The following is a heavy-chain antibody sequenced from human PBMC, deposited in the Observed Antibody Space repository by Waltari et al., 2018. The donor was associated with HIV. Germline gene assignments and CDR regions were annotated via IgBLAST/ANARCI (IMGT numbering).Heavy chain of an antibody. J-gene: IGHJ5*02. CDR3: ARDMVATSNWFDP. CDR1: GFTFSSYW. D-gene: IGHD5-12*01. V-gene: IGHV3-74*01. CDR2: IKTDGSST. Sequence: EVQLVESGGGLVQPGGSLRLYCAASGFTFSSYWMHWVRKAPGKGRVWVSRIKTDGSSTSYADSVKGRFTISRDNAKNTLYLQMNSLRAEDTAVYYCARDMVATSNWFDPWGQGTLVTVSS.